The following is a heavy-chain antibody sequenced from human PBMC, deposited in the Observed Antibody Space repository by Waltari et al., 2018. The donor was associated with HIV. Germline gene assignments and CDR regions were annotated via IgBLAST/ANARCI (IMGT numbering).Heavy chain of an antibody. CDR2: INAGNGNT. J-gene: IGHJ6*02. CDR3: ARDLVVVPADTTYYYYGMDV. CDR1: GYTFTSYA. V-gene: IGHV1-3*01. D-gene: IGHD2-2*01. Sequence: QVQLVQSGAEVKKPGASVTVSCKASGYTFTSYAMHWVRQAPGQRLEWMGWINAGNGNTKYSQKFQGRVTITRDTSASTAYMELSSLRSEDTAVYYCARDLVVVPADTTYYYYGMDVWGQGTTVTVSS.